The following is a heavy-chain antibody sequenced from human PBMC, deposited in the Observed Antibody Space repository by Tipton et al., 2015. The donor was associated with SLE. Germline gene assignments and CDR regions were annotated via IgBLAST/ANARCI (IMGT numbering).Heavy chain of an antibody. Sequence: TLSLTCTVSGGSISGYYWSWVRQPPGQGLEWIGYLHYRGSTNYNPSLRSRITIPLNTSRNQFSLKVNSVTAADTAVYYCARGLYDILTGYLLCVCFDDCGQLTLVSVSS. CDR1: GGSISGYY. J-gene: IGHJ4*02. CDR3: ARGLYDILTGYLLCVCFDD. V-gene: IGHV4-59*12. CDR2: LHYRGST. D-gene: IGHD3-9*01.